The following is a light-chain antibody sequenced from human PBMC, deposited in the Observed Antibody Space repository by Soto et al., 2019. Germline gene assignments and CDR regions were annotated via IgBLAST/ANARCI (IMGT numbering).Light chain of an antibody. CDR3: CSYAGRSTWV. V-gene: IGLV2-23*01. J-gene: IGLJ3*02. CDR2: EGS. Sequence: QSALTQPASVSGSPGQSITISCTGTSSDVGSYNFVSWYQQHPGKAPKVMIYEGSKRPSGVSNRFSSSKSGNTASLTISGLQAEDEGDYYCCSYAGRSTWVFGGGTKLTVL. CDR1: SSDVGSYNF.